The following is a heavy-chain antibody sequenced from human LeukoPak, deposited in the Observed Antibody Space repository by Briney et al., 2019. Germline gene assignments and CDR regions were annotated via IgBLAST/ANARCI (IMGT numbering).Heavy chain of an antibody. V-gene: IGHV4-38-2*01. CDR3: ARASGSYGSGSYYYSGMDV. Sequence: SETLSLTCAVSGYSIGSGFYWGWVRQPPGKGLEWIGSIFHSGSTYYNPSLKSRVTISVDTSKNQFSLKLSSVTAADTALYYCARASGSYGSGSYYYSGMDVWGKGTTVTVSS. J-gene: IGHJ6*04. CDR2: IFHSGST. D-gene: IGHD3-10*01. CDR1: GYSIGSGFY.